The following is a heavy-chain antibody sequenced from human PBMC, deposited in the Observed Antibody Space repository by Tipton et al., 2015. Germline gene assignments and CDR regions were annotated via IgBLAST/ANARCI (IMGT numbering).Heavy chain of an antibody. J-gene: IGHJ5*02. V-gene: IGHV4-38-2*01. CDR3: ARSLFPETAGLENWFDP. Sequence: LRLSCAVSAYSISSDYYWGWIRQPPGKGLEWIGSISHSGNTYYNPSLKSRATISVDTSKNQFSLRLSSVTAADTAVYYCARSLFPETAGLENWFDPWGQGTLVTVSS. CDR2: ISHSGNT. D-gene: IGHD6-13*01. CDR1: AYSISSDYY.